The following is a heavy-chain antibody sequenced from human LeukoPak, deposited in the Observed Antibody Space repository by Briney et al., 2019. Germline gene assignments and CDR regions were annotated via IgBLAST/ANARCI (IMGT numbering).Heavy chain of an antibody. CDR1: GGSISSYY. J-gene: IGHJ4*02. CDR2: IYYSGST. V-gene: IGHV4-59*01. CDR3: ARVAAAGYFDY. D-gene: IGHD6-13*01. Sequence: SETLSLTCTVSGGSISSYYWSWIRQPPGKGLEWIGYIYYSGSTNYNPSLRSRVTISVDTSKNQFSLKLSSVTAADTAVYYCARVAAAGYFDYWGQGTLVTVSS.